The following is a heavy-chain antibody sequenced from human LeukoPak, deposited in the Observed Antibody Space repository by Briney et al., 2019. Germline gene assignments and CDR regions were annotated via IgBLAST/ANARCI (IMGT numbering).Heavy chain of an antibody. Sequence: GGSLRLSCAASGFTFSSYAMSWVRQAPGKGLEWVSAISGSDGSTYYADSVKGRFTISRDNSKNTLYLQMNSLRAEDTAVYYCAKDPPVVVVPAAILWGQGTLVTVSS. CDR1: GFTFSSYA. J-gene: IGHJ4*02. CDR3: AKDPPVVVVPAAIL. CDR2: ISGSDGST. V-gene: IGHV3-23*01. D-gene: IGHD2-2*01.